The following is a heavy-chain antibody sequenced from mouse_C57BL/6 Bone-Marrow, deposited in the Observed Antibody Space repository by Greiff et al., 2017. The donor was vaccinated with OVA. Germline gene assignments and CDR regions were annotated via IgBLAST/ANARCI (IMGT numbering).Heavy chain of an antibody. CDR3: ASGGIYYGHYYAMDY. D-gene: IGHD2-1*01. CDR1: GYTFTDYY. Sequence: EVQLQQSGPELVKPGASVKISCKASGYTFTDYYMNWVKQSHGKSLEWIGDINPNNGGTSYNQKFKGKATLTVDKSSSTAYMELRSLTSEDSAVYYCASGGIYYGHYYAMDYWGQGTSVTVSS. V-gene: IGHV1-26*01. J-gene: IGHJ4*01. CDR2: INPNNGGT.